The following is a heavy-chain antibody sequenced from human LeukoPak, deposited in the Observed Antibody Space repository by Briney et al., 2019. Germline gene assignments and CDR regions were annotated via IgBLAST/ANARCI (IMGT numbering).Heavy chain of an antibody. V-gene: IGHV4-59*08. CDR3: ARHSCSGGSCSLRAFDI. J-gene: IGHJ3*02. CDR2: IYYSGST. CDR1: GGSISSYY. D-gene: IGHD2-15*01. Sequence: KPSETLSLTCTVSGGSISSYYWSWIRQPPGKGLEWIGYIYYSGSTNYNPSLKSRVTISVDTSKNQFSLKLSSVTAADTAVYYCARHSCSGGSCSLRAFDIWGQGTMVTVSS.